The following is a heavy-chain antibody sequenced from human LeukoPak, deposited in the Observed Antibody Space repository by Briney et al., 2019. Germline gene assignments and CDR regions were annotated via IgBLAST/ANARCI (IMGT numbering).Heavy chain of an antibody. CDR2: IYTSGST. CDR1: GGSISSGSYY. V-gene: IGHV4-61*02. CDR3: ARARRDAFDI. Sequence: SQTLFLTCTVSGGSISSGSYYWSWIRQPAGKGLEWIGRIYTSGSTNYNPSLKSRVTISVDTSKNQFSLKLSSVTAADTAVYYCARARRDAFDIWGQGTMVTVSS. J-gene: IGHJ3*02.